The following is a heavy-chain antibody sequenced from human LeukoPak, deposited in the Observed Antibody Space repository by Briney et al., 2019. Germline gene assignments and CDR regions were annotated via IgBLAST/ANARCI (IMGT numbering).Heavy chain of an antibody. V-gene: IGHV1-69*13. CDR1: GGTFSRYA. CDR2: IIPMFGIA. D-gene: IGHD6-19*01. J-gene: IGHJ4*02. CDR3: ARDRPYTGGWRGFDY. Sequence: SVKVSCKASGGTFSRYAISWVRQAPGQGLEWMGGIIPMFGIANYAQKFQGRVTITADESTSTAYMELSSLRSEDTAVYYCARDRPYTGGWRGFDYWGQGTLVTVS.